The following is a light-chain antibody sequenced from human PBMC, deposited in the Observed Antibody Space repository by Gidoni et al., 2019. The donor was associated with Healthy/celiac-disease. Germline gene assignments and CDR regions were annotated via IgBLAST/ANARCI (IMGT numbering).Light chain of an antibody. CDR1: QSVGAY. V-gene: IGKV3-11*01. J-gene: IGKJ4*01. CDR3: QQYSNWPLT. Sequence: EIVLTQSPATLSLSPGETATLSCTTSQSVGAYLDWYQQKPGQAPRLLIYDASNRATGIPARFSGSGSGTDFALTISSLEPEDFAVYYCQQYSNWPLTFGGXAKVEIK. CDR2: DAS.